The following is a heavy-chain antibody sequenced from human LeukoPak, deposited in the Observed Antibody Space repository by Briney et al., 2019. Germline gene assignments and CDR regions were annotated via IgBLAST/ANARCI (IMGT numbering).Heavy chain of an antibody. D-gene: IGHD1-26*01. V-gene: IGHV3-30*12. CDR1: GFTFSSYG. Sequence: GGSLRLSCAASGFTFSSYGMHWVRQAPGKGLEWVAVISYDGSNKYYADSVRGRFTISRDNAKNSLYLQMDSLRAEDTAVYYCARGGIITSYAFEIWGQGTMVTVSS. CDR3: ARGGIITSYAFEI. J-gene: IGHJ3*02. CDR2: ISYDGSNK.